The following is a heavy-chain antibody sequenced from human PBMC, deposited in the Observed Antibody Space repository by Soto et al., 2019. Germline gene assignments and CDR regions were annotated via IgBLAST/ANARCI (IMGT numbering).Heavy chain of an antibody. D-gene: IGHD3-10*01. J-gene: IGHJ5*02. CDR1: GGSISSGGYS. CDR2: IYHSGST. CDR3: ASYVLTPHGWFDP. Sequence: PSETLSLTCAVSGGSISSGGYSWSWIRQPPGKGLEWIGYIYHSGSTYYNPSLKSRVTISVDRSKNQFSLKLSSVTAADTAVYYCASYVLTPHGWFDPWGQGTLVTVSS. V-gene: IGHV4-30-2*01.